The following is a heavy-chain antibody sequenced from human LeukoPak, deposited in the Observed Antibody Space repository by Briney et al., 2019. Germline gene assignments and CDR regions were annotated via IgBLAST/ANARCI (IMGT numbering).Heavy chain of an antibody. CDR2: IIPIFGTA. D-gene: IGHD3-9*01. V-gene: IGHV1-69*05. CDR3: ARSVVSTGLLDY. J-gene: IGHJ4*02. CDR1: GGTFSSYA. Sequence: SVKVSCKASGGTFSSYAISWVRQAPGQGLEWMGGIIPIFGTANYAQKFQGRVTITRNTSISTAYMELSSLRSEDTAVYYCARSVVSTGLLDYWGQGTLVTVSS.